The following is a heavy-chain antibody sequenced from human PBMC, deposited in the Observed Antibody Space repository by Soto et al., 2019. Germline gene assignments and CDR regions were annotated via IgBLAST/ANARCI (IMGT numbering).Heavy chain of an antibody. J-gene: IGHJ6*02. Sequence: SVKVSCKASGGTFSSYAISWVRQAPGQGLEWMGGIIPIFGTANYAQKFQGRVTITADKSTSTAYMELSSLRSEDTAVYYCARSSYSSSWDPYYYYYGMDVWGQGTTVTVSS. CDR1: GGTFSSYA. CDR2: IIPIFGTA. CDR3: ARSSYSSSWDPYYYYYGMDV. V-gene: IGHV1-69*06. D-gene: IGHD6-13*01.